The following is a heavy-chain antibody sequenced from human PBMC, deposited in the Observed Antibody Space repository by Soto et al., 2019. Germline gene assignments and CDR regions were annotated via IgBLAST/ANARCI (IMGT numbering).Heavy chain of an antibody. V-gene: IGHV3-48*03. J-gene: IGHJ5*02. CDR2: ISSSGSTI. D-gene: IGHD2-2*01. CDR1: GFTFSSYE. CDR3: ASGGGDIVVVPAAYNWFDP. Sequence: GGSLRLSCAASGFTFSSYEMNWVRQAPGKGLEWVSYISSSGSTIYYADSVKGRFTISRDNAKNSLYLQMNSLRAEDTAVYYCASGGGDIVVVPAAYNWFDPWGQGTLVTVSS.